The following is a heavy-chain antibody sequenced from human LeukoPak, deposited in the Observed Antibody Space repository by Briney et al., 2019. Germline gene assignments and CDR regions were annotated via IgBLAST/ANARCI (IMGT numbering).Heavy chain of an antibody. CDR2: IYYSGST. V-gene: IGHV4-30-4*08. D-gene: IGHD4-11*01. CDR1: GGSISSGDYY. CDR3: AREVAPTVTLLGGNWFDP. Sequence: SETLSLTCTVSGGSISSGDYYWSWIRQPPGKGLEWIGYIYYSGSTYYNPSLKSRVTISVDTSKNQFSLKLSSVTAADTAVYHCAREVAPTVTLLGGNWFDPWGQGTLVTVSS. J-gene: IGHJ5*02.